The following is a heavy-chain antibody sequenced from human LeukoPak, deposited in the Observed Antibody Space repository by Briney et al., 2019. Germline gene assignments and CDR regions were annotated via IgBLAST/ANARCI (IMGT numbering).Heavy chain of an antibody. J-gene: IGHJ4*02. D-gene: IGHD3-10*01. CDR1: GYTFTIYG. V-gene: IGHV1-18*04. Sequence: ASVKVSFKASGYTFTIYGISWVRQAPGQGVEGMGWISAYNGNTNYAQKLQGRVTMTTDTSTSTAYMELRSLRSDDTAVYYCARDFGYYYGSGKNYWGQGPLVTVSS. CDR2: ISAYNGNT. CDR3: ARDFGYYYGSGKNY.